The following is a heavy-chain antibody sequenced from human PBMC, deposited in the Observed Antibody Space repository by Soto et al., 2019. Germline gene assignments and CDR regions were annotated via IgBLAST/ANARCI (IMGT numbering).Heavy chain of an antibody. CDR1: GGSIRGYY. D-gene: IGHD2-15*01. J-gene: IGHJ6*02. CDR3: TRHAIIPKLQYGMDV. Sequence: PSETLSLTCTVSGGSIRGYYWSWIRQPPGKGLEWIGYIFYRGNTLYNPSLQSRVTVSVDTSKNQFSLRLSSVTAADTAVYYCTRHAIIPKLQYGMDVWGQGASVTVSS. V-gene: IGHV4-59*01. CDR2: IFYRGNT.